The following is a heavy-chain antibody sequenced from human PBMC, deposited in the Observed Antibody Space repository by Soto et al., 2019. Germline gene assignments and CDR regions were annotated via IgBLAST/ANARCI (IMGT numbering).Heavy chain of an antibody. CDR2: TYYRSKWYN. D-gene: IGHD6-13*01. CDR3: ARGGGYSSSSGYDY. Sequence: SQNLSLTCVISGDSVSSNSAAWNWIRQSPSRGLEWLGRTYYRSKWYNDYAVSVKSRITINPDTSKNQFSLQLNSATPEDTAVYYCARGGGYSSSSGYDYWGQGTLVSVSS. J-gene: IGHJ4*02. CDR1: GDSVSSNSAA. V-gene: IGHV6-1*01.